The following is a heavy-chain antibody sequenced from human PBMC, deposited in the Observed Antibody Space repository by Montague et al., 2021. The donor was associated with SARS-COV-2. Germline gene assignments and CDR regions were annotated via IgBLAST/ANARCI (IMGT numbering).Heavy chain of an antibody. CDR1: GFIVSNKY. D-gene: IGHD2-8*01. CDR3: ATSGAPNLGDS. J-gene: IGHJ4*02. V-gene: IGHV3-53*01. CDR2: IYPDGST. Sequence: SLRLPCAASGFIVSNKYMSWVRQAAGKGLDWVSLIYPDGSTYYSDSLKGRFTISRDNSKNTLYLQMNDLEPEDTAVYYCATSGAPNLGDSWGQGTLVTVSS.